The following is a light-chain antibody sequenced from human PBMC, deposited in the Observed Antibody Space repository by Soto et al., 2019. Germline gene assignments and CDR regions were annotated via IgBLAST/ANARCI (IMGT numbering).Light chain of an antibody. J-gene: IGKJ5*01. CDR1: QTVSNF. Sequence: EIVLTQSPATLSLSPGEGATLSCRASQTVSNFLAWYQQKPGQAPRLLIYDASNRATGTPARFSGSGSGTDFTLTISSLEPEEVAVYHCQQRSNGTSITVCQGTRPEVK. V-gene: IGKV3-11*01. CDR2: DAS. CDR3: QQRSNGTSIT.